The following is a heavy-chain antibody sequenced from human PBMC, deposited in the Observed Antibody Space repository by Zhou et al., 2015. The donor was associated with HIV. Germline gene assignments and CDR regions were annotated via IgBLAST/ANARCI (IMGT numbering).Heavy chain of an antibody. D-gene: IGHD3-16*02. CDR2: VSYDGNKR. J-gene: IGHJ4*02. CDR1: GFTFSSYG. V-gene: IGHV3-30*18. Sequence: QVQLVESGGGVVQPGRSLRLSCAASGFTFSSYGMHWVRQAPGKGLEWVAIVSYDGNKRYYADSVKGRFTVSRDNSKNTVYLQMNSLRAEDTAVYYCTKTQLLSLPEGFDYWGQGTLVTVSS. CDR3: TKTQLLSLPEGFDY.